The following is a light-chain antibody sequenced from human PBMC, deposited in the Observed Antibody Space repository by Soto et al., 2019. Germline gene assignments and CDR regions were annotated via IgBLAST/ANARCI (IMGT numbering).Light chain of an antibody. Sequence: DIQMTQSPSSLSASVGDRVTISCRASQGISSRLAWYQQKPGKAPNLLIYAASNLQSGVPSIFSGSGSETDFTLTIGILQPEDFATYYCQQANSFPLTFGGGTKVEIK. CDR1: QGISSR. V-gene: IGKV1-12*01. CDR3: QQANSFPLT. J-gene: IGKJ4*01. CDR2: AAS.